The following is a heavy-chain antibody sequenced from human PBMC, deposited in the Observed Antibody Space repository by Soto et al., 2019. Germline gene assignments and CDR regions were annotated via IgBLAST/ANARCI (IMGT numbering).Heavy chain of an antibody. V-gene: IGHV4-4*07. CDR1: GDSISNYY. CDR2: MYAGGST. Sequence: QVQLQESGPRLVKPSETLSLTCTVSGDSISNYYWSWIRQPAGKRPEWIGRMYAGGSTNYNPSLNSRVTMSQDMSKNQVSLELRSVTAADTAVYYCARASGGIDYYGMDVWGQGTTVTVSS. CDR3: ARASGGIDYYGMDV. D-gene: IGHD2-15*01. J-gene: IGHJ6*02.